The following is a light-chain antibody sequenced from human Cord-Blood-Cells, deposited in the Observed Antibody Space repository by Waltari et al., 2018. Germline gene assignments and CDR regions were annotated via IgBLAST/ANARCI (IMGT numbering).Light chain of an antibody. Sequence: SSELTQDPAVSVALGQTVRITCQGDSLRSYYASWYQQKPGQAPVLVIYGKSNRPSGIPDRFSGSSSGNTASLTITGAQAEDEADDYCNSRDSSGNHLSVFGGGTKLTVL. CDR1: SLRSYY. CDR2: GKS. J-gene: IGLJ2*01. CDR3: NSRDSSGNHLSV. V-gene: IGLV3-19*01.